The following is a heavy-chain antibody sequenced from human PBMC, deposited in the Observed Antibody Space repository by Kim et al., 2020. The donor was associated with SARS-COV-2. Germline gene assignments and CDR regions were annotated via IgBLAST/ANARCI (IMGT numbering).Heavy chain of an antibody. D-gene: IGHD1-26*01. J-gene: IGHJ4*02. V-gene: IGHV4-30-2*04. CDR3: ARVGGVGATIDY. Sequence: NPSARSRVTRSGRTSKNQFSLKLSSVTAADPAVYYCARVGGVGATIDYWGQGTLVTVSS.